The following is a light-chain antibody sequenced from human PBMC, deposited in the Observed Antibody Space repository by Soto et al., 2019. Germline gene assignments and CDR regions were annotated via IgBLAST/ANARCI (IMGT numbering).Light chain of an antibody. CDR3: SSYSDNSTYV. CDR2: EVS. V-gene: IGLV2-14*03. CDR1: NTDVGGYNY. J-gene: IGLJ1*01. Sequence: QSVLTQPASVSGSPGQSITISCSGTNTDVGGYNYVSWYQQYPGKAPKLIIYEVSNRPSGVSNRFSGSKSGNTASLTISGLQAEDEGDYYCSSYSDNSTYVFAPGTKVTVL.